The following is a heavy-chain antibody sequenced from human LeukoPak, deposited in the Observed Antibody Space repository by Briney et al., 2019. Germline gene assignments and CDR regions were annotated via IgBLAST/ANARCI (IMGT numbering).Heavy chain of an antibody. CDR2: ISSSSSTI. D-gene: IGHD7-27*01. Sequence: SGGSLRLSCAASGFTFSSYSMNWVRQAPGKGLEWVSYISSSSSTIYYADSVKGRFTISRDNAKNSLNLQMNSLRDEDSAVYYCAREPKRGTYNWFDPWGQGTLVTVSS. J-gene: IGHJ5*02. CDR3: AREPKRGTYNWFDP. CDR1: GFTFSSYS. V-gene: IGHV3-48*02.